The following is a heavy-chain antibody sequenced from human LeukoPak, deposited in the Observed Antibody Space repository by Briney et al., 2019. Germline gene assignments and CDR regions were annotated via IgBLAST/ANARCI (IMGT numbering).Heavy chain of an antibody. CDR2: IYPGDSNT. CDR1: GYSFTSYW. D-gene: IGHD1-26*01. V-gene: IGHV5-51*01. J-gene: IGHJ5*02. Sequence: GESLKISCKGSGYSFTSYWIAWVRQMPGKGLEWMGIIYPGDSNTRYSPSFQGQVTISADKSVSTAYLQWSSLKASDTVIYYCARGASWYWFDPWGQGTLVTVSS. CDR3: ARGASWYWFDP.